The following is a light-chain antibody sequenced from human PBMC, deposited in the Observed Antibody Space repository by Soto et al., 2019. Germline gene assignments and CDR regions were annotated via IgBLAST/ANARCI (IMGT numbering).Light chain of an antibody. CDR2: GAS. CDR3: QQYGSSAT. CDR1: QTISGSS. V-gene: IGKV3-20*01. J-gene: IGKJ5*01. Sequence: FAQSPGTLSWFPGVTATLSCRASQTISGSSLAWYQQKGGQAPRRLIYGASSRATGIPDRFSGSGSGTDFTLTISRLEPDDFAVYYCQQYGSSATFCQGTRLQIK.